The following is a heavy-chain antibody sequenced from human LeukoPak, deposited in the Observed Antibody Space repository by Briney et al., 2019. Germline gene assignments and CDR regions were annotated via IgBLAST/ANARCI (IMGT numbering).Heavy chain of an antibody. Sequence: GESLKISCKGSGYSFTSYWIGWVRQMPGKGLEWMGIIYPGDSDTRYSPSFLGQVTISADKSISTAYLQWSSLKASDTAMYYRARTYSGYGLIKYGDRWRVFDYWGQGTLVTVSS. CDR1: GYSFTSYW. D-gene: IGHD5-12*01. CDR3: ARTYSGYGLIKYGDRWRVFDY. V-gene: IGHV5-51*01. J-gene: IGHJ4*02. CDR2: IYPGDSDT.